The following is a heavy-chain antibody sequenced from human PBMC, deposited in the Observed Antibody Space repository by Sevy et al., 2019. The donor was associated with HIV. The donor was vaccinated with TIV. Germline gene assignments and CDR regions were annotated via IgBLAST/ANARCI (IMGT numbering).Heavy chain of an antibody. CDR3: ARGKNYYDSSGTKGDWFDP. CDR1: GGSISSSSYY. D-gene: IGHD3-22*01. V-gene: IGHV4-39*01. J-gene: IGHJ5*02. CDR2: IYYSGST. Sequence: SETLSLTCTVSGGSISSSSYYWGWIRQPPGKGLEWIGSIYYSGSTYYNPSLKSRVTISVDTSKNQFSLKLSSVTAADTAVYYCARGKNYYDSSGTKGDWFDPWGQRTLVTVSS.